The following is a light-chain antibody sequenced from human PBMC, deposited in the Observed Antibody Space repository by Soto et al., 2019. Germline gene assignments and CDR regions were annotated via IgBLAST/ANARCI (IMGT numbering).Light chain of an antibody. CDR1: QSLSSY. J-gene: IGKJ4*01. CDR3: HQRSDWPLT. Sequence: EIVLTQSPATLSLSPGKRATLSCRASQSLSSYLAWYQQKRGQAPRLLIYDASKRATGIPARFSGSGSGTDFTLSISSLEPEDFSVYYCHQRSDWPLTFGGGTKVE. CDR2: DAS. V-gene: IGKV3-11*01.